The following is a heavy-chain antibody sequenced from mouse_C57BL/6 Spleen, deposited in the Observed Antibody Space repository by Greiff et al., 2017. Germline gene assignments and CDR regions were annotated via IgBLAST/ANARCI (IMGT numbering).Heavy chain of an antibody. J-gene: IGHJ1*03. CDR3: ARDIYYGSSYYWYFDV. V-gene: IGHV3-6*01. Sequence: ESGPGLVKPSQSLSLTCSVTGYSITSGYYWNWIRQFPGNKLEWMGYISYDGSNNYNPSLKNRISITRDTSKNQFFLKLNSVTTEDTATYYCARDIYYGSSYYWYFDVWGTGTTVTVSS. CDR1: GYSITSGYY. CDR2: ISYDGSN. D-gene: IGHD1-1*01.